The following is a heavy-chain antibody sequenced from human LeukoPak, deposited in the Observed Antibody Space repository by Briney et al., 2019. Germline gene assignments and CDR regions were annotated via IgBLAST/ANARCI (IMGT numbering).Heavy chain of an antibody. CDR1: GGSISGYY. J-gene: IGHJ4*02. CDR2: INYSGTT. V-gene: IGHV4-59*01. Sequence: SSDTLPLTCTVSGGSISGYYWHWIRQSPGMGLEWIGYINYSGTTDYNPSLKSRVTISVDSSKKQFSLNLRSATAADTAVYYCAREYSSFEYWGQGILVTVSS. CDR3: AREYSSFEY. D-gene: IGHD5-18*01.